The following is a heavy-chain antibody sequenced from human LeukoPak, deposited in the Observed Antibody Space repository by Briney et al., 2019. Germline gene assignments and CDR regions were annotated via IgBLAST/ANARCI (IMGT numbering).Heavy chain of an antibody. CDR3: ARENRWELRFDP. Sequence: PSETLSLTCTVSGGSVSSGSYYWSWIRQPPGKGLEWIGYISYTGSTNYNPSLKSRVTISVDTSKNQFSLMLSSVTAADTAVYYCARENRWELRFDPWGQGTLVTVSS. V-gene: IGHV4-61*01. J-gene: IGHJ5*02. CDR2: ISYTGST. CDR1: GGSVSSGSYY. D-gene: IGHD1-26*01.